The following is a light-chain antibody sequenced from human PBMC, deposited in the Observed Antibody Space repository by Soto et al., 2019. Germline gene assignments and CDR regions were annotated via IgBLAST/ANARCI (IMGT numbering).Light chain of an antibody. J-gene: IGLJ1*01. CDR2: DVS. V-gene: IGLV2-14*01. CDR1: SRDVGGYDY. Sequence: QPALTQPASVSGSPGQSITISCTGASRDVGGYDYVSWYQQHPGKAPKLLIYDVSNRPSGVSNRFSGSKSGNTASLTISGLQAEDEADYYCISYTSSSTLYVFGSGTKLTVL. CDR3: ISYTSSSTLYV.